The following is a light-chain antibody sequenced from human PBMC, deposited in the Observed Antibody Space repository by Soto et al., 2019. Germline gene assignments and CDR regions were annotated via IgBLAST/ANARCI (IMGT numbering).Light chain of an antibody. V-gene: IGLV2-14*01. Sequence: QSALTQPAFVSASPGQSITISCTGTSSDVGGYNYVSWYQQYPGKVPKLIIFEVTHRPSGVSSRFSGSKSGDTASLTISGLQPEDEADYYCSSYTSSSSLVFGTGTKLTVL. CDR2: EVT. J-gene: IGLJ1*01. CDR3: SSYTSSSSLV. CDR1: SSDVGGYNY.